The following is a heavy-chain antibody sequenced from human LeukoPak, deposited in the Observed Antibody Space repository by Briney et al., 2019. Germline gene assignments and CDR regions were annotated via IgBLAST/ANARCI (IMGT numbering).Heavy chain of an antibody. Sequence: PGGSLRLSCAASGFTFSSYAMHWVRQAPGKGLEWVAVISYDGSNKYYADSVKGRFTISRDNSKNTLYLQMDSLRAEDTAVYYCAREYSSSWYTVWFDPWGQGTLVTVSS. CDR1: GFTFSSYA. D-gene: IGHD6-13*01. CDR3: AREYSSSWYTVWFDP. CDR2: ISYDGSNK. V-gene: IGHV3-30*04. J-gene: IGHJ5*02.